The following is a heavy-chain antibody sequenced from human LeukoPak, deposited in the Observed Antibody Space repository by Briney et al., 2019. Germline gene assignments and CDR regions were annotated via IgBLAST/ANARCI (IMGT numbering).Heavy chain of an antibody. CDR2: IHSSGST. Sequence: SETLSLTCSFSGGSINNYYWSWLRQPAGKGVEWVGLIHSSGSTSYNPSLKSRVTMSIDTSKTQFSLNLRTVTAADTAVYYCARVEPRGSGYPRNDAFDIWGQGTMVTVS. CDR1: GGSINNYY. V-gene: IGHV4-4*07. D-gene: IGHD3-22*01. CDR3: ARVEPRGSGYPRNDAFDI. J-gene: IGHJ3*02.